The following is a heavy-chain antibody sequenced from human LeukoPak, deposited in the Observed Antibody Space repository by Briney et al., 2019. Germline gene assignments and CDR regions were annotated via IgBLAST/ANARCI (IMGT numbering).Heavy chain of an antibody. D-gene: IGHD3-9*01. J-gene: IGHJ6*02. V-gene: IGHV3-73*01. CDR3: TSYFDWLFQGEDYYYYGMDV. CDR2: IRSKANSYAT. CDR1: GFTFSGSA. Sequence: GGSLRLSCAASGFTFSGSAMHWVHQASGKGLEWVGRIRSKANSYATAYAASVKGRFTISRDDSKNTAYLQMNSLKTEDTAVYYCTSYFDWLFQGEDYYYYGMDVWGQGTTVTVSS.